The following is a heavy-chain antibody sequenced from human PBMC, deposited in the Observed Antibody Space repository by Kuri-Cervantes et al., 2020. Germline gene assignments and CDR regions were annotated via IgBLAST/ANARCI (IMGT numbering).Heavy chain of an antibody. V-gene: IGHV1-18*01. Sequence: ASVKDSCKASGYTFTSYGISWVRQAPGQGLEWMGWISAYNGNTNHAQKLQGRVTMTTDTSTSTAYMELRSLRSDDTAVYYCARASSGWWENWFDPWGQGTLVTVSS. D-gene: IGHD6-19*01. CDR3: ARASSGWWENWFDP. J-gene: IGHJ5*02. CDR2: ISAYNGNT. CDR1: GYTFTSYG.